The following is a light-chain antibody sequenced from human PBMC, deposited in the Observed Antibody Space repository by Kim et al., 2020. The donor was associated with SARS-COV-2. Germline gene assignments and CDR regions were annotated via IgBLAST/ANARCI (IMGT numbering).Light chain of an antibody. V-gene: IGLV2-11*02. CDR1: NTDVGGYNY. CDR2: DVT. Sequence: GHAVTTSGTVTNTDVGGYNYLSWYQQHAGKLPKLIIYDVTKRPSGAPHRFSGSKSGNTASLTISGLQVEDETDYYCCSYAGSYTLVFGGGTQLTVL. J-gene: IGLJ2*01. CDR3: CSYAGSYTLV.